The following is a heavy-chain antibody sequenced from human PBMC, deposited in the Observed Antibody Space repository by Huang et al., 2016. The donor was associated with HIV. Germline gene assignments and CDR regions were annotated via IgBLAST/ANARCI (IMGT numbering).Heavy chain of an antibody. CDR1: EYTFTSYD. D-gene: IGHD3-10*01. CDR2: TKPNTGKT. V-gene: IGHV1-8*01. Sequence: QVQLVQSGAELKEPGASVKVSCKTSEYTFTSYDINWVRQATGQGLEWMGWTKPNTGKTGYAQKCEGRVTRTRNTSISTASMELSSLRSEDTAVYYCARGRYSLMGRGVMAFGLDVWGQGTTVTVSS. J-gene: IGHJ6*02. CDR3: ARGRYSLMGRGVMAFGLDV.